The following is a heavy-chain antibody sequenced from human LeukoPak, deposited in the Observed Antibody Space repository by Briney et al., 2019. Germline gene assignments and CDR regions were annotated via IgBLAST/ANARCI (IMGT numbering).Heavy chain of an antibody. Sequence: ASVKVSCKGSGYTFTGSYMHWVRQAPGQGLEWMGWINPNSGGTNYAQKFRGRVTMTRDTSISTTYMELSRLRSDDTAIYYCAKDDYDSSGYYADYWGQGTLVTVSS. CDR2: INPNSGGT. CDR3: AKDDYDSSGYYADY. D-gene: IGHD3-22*01. CDR1: GYTFTGSY. V-gene: IGHV1-2*02. J-gene: IGHJ4*02.